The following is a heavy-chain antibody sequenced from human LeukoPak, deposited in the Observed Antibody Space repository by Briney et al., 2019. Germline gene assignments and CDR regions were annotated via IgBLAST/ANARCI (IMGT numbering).Heavy chain of an antibody. J-gene: IGHJ5*02. V-gene: IGHV3-48*01. CDR3: ARVLRFLEWLAGPFDP. CDR2: ISSSSSTI. D-gene: IGHD3-3*01. Sequence: GGSLRLSCAASGFTFSSYSMNWVRQAPGKGLEWVSYISSSSSTIYYADSVKGRFTISRDNAKNSLYLQINSLRAEDTAVYYCARVLRFLEWLAGPFDPWGQGTLVTVSS. CDR1: GFTFSSYS.